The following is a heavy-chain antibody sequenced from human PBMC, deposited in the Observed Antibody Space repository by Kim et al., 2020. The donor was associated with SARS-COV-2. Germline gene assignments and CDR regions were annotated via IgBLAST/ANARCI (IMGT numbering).Heavy chain of an antibody. J-gene: IGHJ4*02. Sequence: YYNPSLKSRVTISVDTSKNQFSLKLSSVTAADTAVYYCARCVRDGYNFDYWGQGTLVTVSS. V-gene: IGHV4-31*02. D-gene: IGHD5-12*01. CDR3: ARCVRDGYNFDY.